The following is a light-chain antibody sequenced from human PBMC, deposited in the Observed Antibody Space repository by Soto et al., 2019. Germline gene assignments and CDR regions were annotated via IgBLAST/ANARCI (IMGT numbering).Light chain of an antibody. CDR3: LQDYNYPRT. CDR1: QSISNY. CDR2: AAS. V-gene: IGKV1-6*01. Sequence: IQMTQSPSSLSASVGDRVTITCRAGQSISNYLNWYRQKPGKAPELLIYAASTLQSGVPSTFSGSGSGTDFTLTISSLQPEDFATYYCLQDYNYPRTFGQGTKLEIK. J-gene: IGKJ2*01.